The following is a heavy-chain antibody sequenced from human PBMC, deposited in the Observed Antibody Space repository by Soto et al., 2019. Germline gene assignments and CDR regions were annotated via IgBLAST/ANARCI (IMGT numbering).Heavy chain of an antibody. CDR3: ARDQWLVRDFDY. V-gene: IGHV3-21*01. CDR2: ISSSSYI. J-gene: IGHJ4*02. Sequence: GGSLRLSCAASGFTFSSYSMNWVRQAPGKGLEWVSSISSSSYIYYADSVKGRFTISRDNAKNSLYLQMNSLRAEDTAVYYCARDQWLVRDFDYWGQGTLVTVSS. D-gene: IGHD6-19*01. CDR1: GFTFSSYS.